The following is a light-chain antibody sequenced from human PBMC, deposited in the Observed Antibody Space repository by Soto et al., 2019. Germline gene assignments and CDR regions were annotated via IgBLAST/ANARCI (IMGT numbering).Light chain of an antibody. J-gene: IGKJ3*01. CDR3: QQDNSFPFT. Sequence: DIQMTQSPSSVSASVGDRVTITCRASQGISSWLAWYQQKPGKAPKLLIYAASRLQSGVPSKFSGSGSWTAFSLTISSLPTEEFAAYYCQQDNSFPFTFGPGTKVYIK. CDR1: QGISSW. V-gene: IGKV1-12*01. CDR2: AAS.